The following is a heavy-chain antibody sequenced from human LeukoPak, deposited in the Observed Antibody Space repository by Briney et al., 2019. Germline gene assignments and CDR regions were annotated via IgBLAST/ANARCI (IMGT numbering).Heavy chain of an antibody. CDR3: ARGPAASSRNYYVGDN. J-gene: IGHJ4*02. Sequence: PGGSLRLSCAASGFTFSNHAMHWVRQAPGKGLVWVSRINSDGINTSYADSVKGRFTISRDNAKNTLYLQMNSLRAEDTAEYYCARGPAASSRNYYVGDNWGQGTLVIVSS. CDR1: GFTFSNHA. V-gene: IGHV3-74*01. D-gene: IGHD1-26*01. CDR2: INSDGINT.